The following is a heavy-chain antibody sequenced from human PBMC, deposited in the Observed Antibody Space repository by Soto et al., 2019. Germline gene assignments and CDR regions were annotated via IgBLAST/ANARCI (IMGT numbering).Heavy chain of an antibody. D-gene: IGHD5-18*01. CDR1: GDSISYYY. CDR2: IYYSGST. CDR3: TRDSVGYSRPKRGLSGVDV. Sequence: PSETLSLTCTVSGDSISYYYWSWIRQPPGKGLEWIGYIYYSGSTNYNPSLKSRVTMSVDTSKNQFSLKLTSVTAADTAVYYCTRDSVGYSRPKRGLSGVDVWGQGTTVTVSS. J-gene: IGHJ6*02. V-gene: IGHV4-59*01.